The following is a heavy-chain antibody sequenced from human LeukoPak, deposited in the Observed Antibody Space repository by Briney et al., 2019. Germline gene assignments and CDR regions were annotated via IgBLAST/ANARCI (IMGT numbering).Heavy chain of an antibody. CDR1: GFTFSNYW. Sequence: GGSLRLSCAASGFTFSNYWMHWVRQAPGKGLEWVSGISWNSGSIGYADSVKGRFTISRDNAKNSLYLQMNSLRAEDTALYYCAKDSRYYDSSGYSKGNFDYWGQGTLVTVSS. CDR3: AKDSRYYDSSGYSKGNFDY. D-gene: IGHD3-22*01. V-gene: IGHV3-9*01. CDR2: ISWNSGSI. J-gene: IGHJ4*02.